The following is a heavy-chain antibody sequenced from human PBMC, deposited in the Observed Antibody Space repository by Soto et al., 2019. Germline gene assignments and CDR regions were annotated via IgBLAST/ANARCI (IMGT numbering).Heavy chain of an antibody. Sequence: GGSLRLSCAASGFTFSSYGMHWVRLAPGKGLDWVAIISYDGSNKYYADSVKGRFTISRDNSKNTLYLQMNSLRAEDTAVYYCARGHGVATTMGWFDPWGQGTPVTVSS. D-gene: IGHD5-12*01. CDR2: ISYDGSNK. CDR1: GFTFSSYG. V-gene: IGHV3-30*03. CDR3: ARGHGVATTMGWFDP. J-gene: IGHJ5*02.